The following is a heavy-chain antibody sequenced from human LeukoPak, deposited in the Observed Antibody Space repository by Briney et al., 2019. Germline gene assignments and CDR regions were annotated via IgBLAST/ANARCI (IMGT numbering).Heavy chain of an antibody. CDR1: GFTLGGHD. D-gene: IGHD5-18*01. J-gene: IGHJ4*02. Sequence: GGSLRLSCTASGFTLGGHDMHWVRQTTGDGLEWVAAVSAGHHAFYAGSVKGRFTVSREDAKNYLYLQMNSLRAGDTAVYYCVREARGYHYTYFDYWGQGSLVTVSS. CDR2: VSAGHHA. V-gene: IGHV3-13*01. CDR3: VREARGYHYTYFDY.